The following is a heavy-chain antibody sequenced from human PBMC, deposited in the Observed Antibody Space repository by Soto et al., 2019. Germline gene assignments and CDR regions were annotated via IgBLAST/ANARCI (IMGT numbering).Heavy chain of an antibody. J-gene: IGHJ6*02. D-gene: IGHD3-10*01. CDR3: AKDRGTGWDDYSSYGMDG. CDR2: MSGSGGNT. Sequence: GGSLRLSCAASGFTFSSYAMSWFRQAPGKGLEWVSAMSGSGGNTYYADSVKGRFTISRDNSKNTLYLQMNSLRAEDTAIYYCAKDRGTGWDDYSSYGMDGWGQGTKVTVAS. CDR1: GFTFSSYA. V-gene: IGHV3-23*01.